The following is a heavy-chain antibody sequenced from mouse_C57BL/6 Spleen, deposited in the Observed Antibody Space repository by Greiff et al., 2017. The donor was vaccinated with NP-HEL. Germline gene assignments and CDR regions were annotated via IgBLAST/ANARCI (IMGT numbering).Heavy chain of an antibody. J-gene: IGHJ3*01. CDR3: ARHEKGDYYGSSSFAY. V-gene: IGHV1-62-2*01. CDR1: GYTFTEYT. Sequence: LVKPGASVKLSCKASGYTFTEYTIHWVKQRSGQGLEWIGWFYPGSGSIKYNEKFKDKATLTADKSSSTVYMELSRLTSEDSAVYFCARHEKGDYYGSSSFAYWGQGTLVTVSA. CDR2: FYPGSGSI. D-gene: IGHD1-1*01.